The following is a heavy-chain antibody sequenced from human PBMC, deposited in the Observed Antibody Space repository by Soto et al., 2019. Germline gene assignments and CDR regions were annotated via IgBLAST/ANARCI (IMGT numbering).Heavy chain of an antibody. CDR1: GGSFSGYY. CDR2: INHSGST. CDR3: ARGGGSTRNWFDP. D-gene: IGHD5-12*01. V-gene: IGHV4-34*01. J-gene: IGHJ5*02. Sequence: PSETLSLTCAVYGGSFSGYYWSWIRQPPGKGLEWIGEINHSGSTNYYPSLKSRVTISVDTSKNQFSLKLSSVTAADTAVYYCARGGGSTRNWFDPWGQGTLVTVSS.